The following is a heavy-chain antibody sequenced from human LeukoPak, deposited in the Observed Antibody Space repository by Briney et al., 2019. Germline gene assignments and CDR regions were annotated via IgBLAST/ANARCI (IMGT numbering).Heavy chain of an antibody. V-gene: IGHV3-21*01. J-gene: IGHJ4*02. CDR2: ISYTGTYI. CDR3: ARDYGGNSDY. D-gene: IGHD4-23*01. CDR1: GFIFSNAW. Sequence: GGSLRLSCAASGFIFSNAWMSWVRQAPGKGLEWVSSISYTGTYIYYADSVKGRFTISRDNAKNSLYLQMNSLRAEGTAVYYCARDYGGNSDYWGQGTLVTVSS.